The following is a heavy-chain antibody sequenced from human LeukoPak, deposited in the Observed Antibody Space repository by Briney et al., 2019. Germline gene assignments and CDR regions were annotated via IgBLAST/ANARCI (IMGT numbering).Heavy chain of an antibody. V-gene: IGHV3-11*04. CDR1: GFTFSDYY. J-gene: IGHJ6*03. CDR2: ISSSGSTI. D-gene: IGHD2-2*01. CDR3: AREVVEYCSSTSCYYYYYYYMDV. Sequence: GGSLRLFCAASGFTFSDYYMSWIRQALGKGLEWVSYISSSGSTIYYADSVKGRFTISRDNAKNSLYLQMNSLRAEDTAVYYCAREVVEYCSSTSCYYYYYYYMDVWGKGTTVTVSS.